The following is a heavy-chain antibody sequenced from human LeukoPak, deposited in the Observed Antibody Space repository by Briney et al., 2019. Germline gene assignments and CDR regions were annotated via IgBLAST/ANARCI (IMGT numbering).Heavy chain of an antibody. Sequence: GGSLRLSCAASGFTFSSYGMHWVRQAPGKGLEWVAVIWYDGSNKYYADSVKGRFTISRDNSKNTLYLQMNSLRAEDTAVYYCARDPDRYYFDYWGQGTLVTVSS. J-gene: IGHJ4*02. CDR1: GFTFSSYG. CDR3: ARDPDRYYFDY. CDR2: IWYDGSNK. V-gene: IGHV3-33*01. D-gene: IGHD1-14*01.